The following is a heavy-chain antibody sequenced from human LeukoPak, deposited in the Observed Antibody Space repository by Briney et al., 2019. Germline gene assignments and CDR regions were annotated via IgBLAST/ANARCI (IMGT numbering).Heavy chain of an antibody. CDR3: TSVGYSEYYFDN. CDR1: RFTFTAAW. J-gene: IGHJ4*02. Sequence: PGGSLRLSCAVSRFTFTAAWMSWVRQAPGKGLEWVGRIKSKSDGGTTDYAAPVKGRFTISRDDSKTTLYLQMNSLKTEDTAVYFCTSVGYSEYYFDNWGRGTLVTVSS. CDR2: IKSKSDGGTT. V-gene: IGHV3-15*01. D-gene: IGHD4-11*01.